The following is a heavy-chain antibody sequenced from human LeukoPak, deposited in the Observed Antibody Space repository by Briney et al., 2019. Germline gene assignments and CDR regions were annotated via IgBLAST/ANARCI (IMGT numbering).Heavy chain of an antibody. CDR2: IFAGGGAA. D-gene: IGHD3-22*01. CDR3: AKNYYDRRGPYSWVFDY. V-gene: IGHV3-23*01. Sequence: PGGSLRLSCPVSGFTFSDYAMTWVRQAPGKGLEWVSSIFAGGGAALYADSVRGRFTIFRGDSKSTLFLQMHSLRAEDTAIYYCAKNYYDRRGPYSWVFDYWGQGTLVTVSS. CDR1: GFTFSDYA. J-gene: IGHJ4*02.